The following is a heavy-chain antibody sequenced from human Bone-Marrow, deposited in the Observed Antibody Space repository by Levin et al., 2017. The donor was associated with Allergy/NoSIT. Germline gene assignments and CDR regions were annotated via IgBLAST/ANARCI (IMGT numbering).Heavy chain of an antibody. J-gene: IGHJ4*02. D-gene: IGHD4/OR15-4a*01. V-gene: IGHV3-48*01. Sequence: GESLKISCAASGFTFSSHPMNWVRPAPGRGLEWVSYISSSSGTIFDADSVKGRFTISRDNARNSLFLQMNSLRAEDTAIYYCARVGVSGYGGYYRSDYWGQGTLVTVSS. CDR1: GFTFSSHP. CDR3: ARVGVSGYGGYYRSDY. CDR2: ISSSSGTI.